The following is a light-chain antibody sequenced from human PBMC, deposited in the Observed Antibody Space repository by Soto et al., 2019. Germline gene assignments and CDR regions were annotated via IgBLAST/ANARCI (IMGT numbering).Light chain of an antibody. J-gene: IGKJ2*01. CDR3: LQYDNSPLYT. CDR2: GAS. CDR1: QSVSSSY. V-gene: IGKV3-20*01. Sequence: EIVLTQSPGNLSLSPGERATLSCRASQSVSSSYLAWYQHKPGQAPRLLIYGASSRATGIPDRFSGSGSGTDFSLTISRLEPEDFAVYYCLQYDNSPLYTFGQGTQLEIK.